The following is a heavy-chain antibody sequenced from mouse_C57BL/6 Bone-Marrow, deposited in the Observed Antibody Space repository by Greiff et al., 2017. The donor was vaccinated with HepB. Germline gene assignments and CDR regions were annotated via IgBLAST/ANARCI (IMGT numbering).Heavy chain of an antibody. V-gene: IGHV1-5*01. J-gene: IGHJ1*03. CDR3: TRDDGYLDWYFDV. Sequence: EVQLQQSGTVLARPGASVKVSCKTSGYTFTSYWMHWVKQRPGQGLEWIGAIYPGNSDTSYNQKFKGKAKLTAVTSASTAYMELSSLTNEDSAVYYCTRDDGYLDWYFDVWGTGTTVTVSS. D-gene: IGHD2-3*01. CDR1: GYTFTSYW. CDR2: IYPGNSDT.